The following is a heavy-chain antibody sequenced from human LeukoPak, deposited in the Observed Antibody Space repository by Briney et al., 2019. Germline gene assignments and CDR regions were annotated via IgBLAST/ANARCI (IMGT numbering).Heavy chain of an antibody. Sequence: PGGSLRLSCAASGFTFSSYSMNWVRQAPGKGLEWVSYISSSGSTIYYVDSVKGRFTISRDNSKNTLYLQMNSLGAEDTAVYYCARDRSGDDDFWSGYCTNYFDPWGQGTLVTVSS. J-gene: IGHJ5*02. D-gene: IGHD3-3*01. CDR1: GFTFSSYS. V-gene: IGHV3-48*01. CDR2: ISSSGSTI. CDR3: ARDRSGDDDFWSGYCTNYFDP.